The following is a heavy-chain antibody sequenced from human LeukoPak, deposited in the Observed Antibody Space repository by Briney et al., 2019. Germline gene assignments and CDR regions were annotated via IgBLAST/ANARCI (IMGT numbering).Heavy chain of an antibody. Sequence: SETLSLACTVSGGSISSYYWNWIRQPPGKGLEWIGYIYYSGSTNYNPSLKSRVTTLVDTSKNQFSLRLSSVTAADTAVYYCAREYSSSSGRRAFDFWGQGTMVTVSS. D-gene: IGHD6-6*01. CDR1: GGSISSYY. J-gene: IGHJ3*01. CDR3: AREYSSSSGRRAFDF. CDR2: IYYSGST. V-gene: IGHV4-59*08.